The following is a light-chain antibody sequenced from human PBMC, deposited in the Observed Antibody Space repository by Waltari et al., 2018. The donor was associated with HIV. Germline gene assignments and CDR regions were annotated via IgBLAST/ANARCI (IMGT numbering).Light chain of an antibody. Sequence: QSALTQPPSVSGAPGQRVTISCTGNRSNIGAGYFVHWYQHLPGTAPKLLVYSDINRPPGVPDRLAGSKSGTSASLVITGLQAEDEADYCCQSYDSSLRASVFGGGTKLTVL. V-gene: IGLV1-40*01. J-gene: IGLJ2*01. CDR1: RSNIGAGYF. CDR3: QSYDSSLRASV. CDR2: SDI.